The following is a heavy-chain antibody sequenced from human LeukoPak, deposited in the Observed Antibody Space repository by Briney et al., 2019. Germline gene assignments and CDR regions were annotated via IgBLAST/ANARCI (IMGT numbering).Heavy chain of an antibody. Sequence: PGRSLRLSCAASGFTFSSYAMHWVRQAPGKGLEWVAVISYDGCNKYYADSVKGRFTISRDNSKNTLYLQMNSLRAEDTAVYYCARGHYDILTGYPFDYWGQGTLVTVSS. V-gene: IGHV3-30-3*01. CDR3: ARGHYDILTGYPFDY. CDR1: GFTFSSYA. J-gene: IGHJ4*02. D-gene: IGHD3-9*01. CDR2: ISYDGCNK.